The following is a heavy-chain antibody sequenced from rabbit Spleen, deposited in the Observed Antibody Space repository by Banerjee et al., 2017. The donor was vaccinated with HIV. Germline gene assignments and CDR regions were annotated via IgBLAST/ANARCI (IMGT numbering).Heavy chain of an antibody. CDR1: GFSFSSRYY. Sequence: QEQLEESGGDLVKPGASLTLTCTASGFSFSSRYYICWVRQAPGKGLEWIACIDSGSSGDTYYASWAKGRFTISKTSSTTVTLQMTSLTAADTATYFCARDTSSSFSSYGMDLWGPGTLVTVS. V-gene: IGHV1S45*01. D-gene: IGHD1-1*01. CDR3: ARDTSSSFSSYGMDL. J-gene: IGHJ6*01. CDR2: IDSGSSGDT.